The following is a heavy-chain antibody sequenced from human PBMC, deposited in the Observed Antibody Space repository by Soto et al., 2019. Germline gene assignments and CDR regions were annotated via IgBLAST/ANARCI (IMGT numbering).Heavy chain of an antibody. J-gene: IGHJ4*02. Sequence: QVQLVQSGAEVKGPGASVKISCKASGYTFTNFFIHWVRQAPGQGLEWMVIINPGGGSTDYAQKFKGRVTLTRDASTNTVHMELSSLRSEDTAVYYCARDLGSLVAVAGTCYFDYWGQGTLVTVSS. CDR2: INPGGGST. D-gene: IGHD6-19*01. CDR3: ARDLGSLVAVAGTCYFDY. CDR1: GYTFTNFF. V-gene: IGHV1-46*01.